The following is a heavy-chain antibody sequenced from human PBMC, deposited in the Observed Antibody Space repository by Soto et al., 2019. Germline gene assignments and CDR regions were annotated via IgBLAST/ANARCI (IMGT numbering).Heavy chain of an antibody. D-gene: IGHD1-26*01. CDR3: ARGNLSFDFDA. J-gene: IGHJ4*02. CDR2: ISGDGINT. Sequence: QIQLVESGGDVVQPGKSLRLSCAASGFTFGIFGMHWVRQAPGKGLEWVAFISGDGINTQYADSVRGRFTLSRDYSRKTMYLQMDSLRDEDTALDSCARGNLSFDFDAWGLGTLVTVSS. V-gene: IGHV3-30*03. CDR1: GFTFGIFG.